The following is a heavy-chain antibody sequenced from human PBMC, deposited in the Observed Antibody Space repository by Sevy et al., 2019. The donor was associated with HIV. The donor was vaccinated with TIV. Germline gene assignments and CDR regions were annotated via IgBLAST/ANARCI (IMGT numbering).Heavy chain of an antibody. CDR1: GGTFSNYA. Sequence: VKVSCKASGGTFSNYALSWVRQAPGQGLEWRGGIIPIFGTTNFAQTFQGRVTITADESTSTAYMELSSLRSADTDVNYCARTPFVRIPGTTDLYFDNWGQGTLVPVSS. V-gene: IGHV1-69*13. CDR3: ARTPFVRIPGTTDLYFDN. CDR2: IIPIFGTT. J-gene: IGHJ4*02. D-gene: IGHD4-4*01.